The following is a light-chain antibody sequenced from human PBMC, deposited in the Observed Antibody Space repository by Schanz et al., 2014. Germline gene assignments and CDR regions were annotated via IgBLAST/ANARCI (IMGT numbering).Light chain of an antibody. CDR3: SSYSTISTQV. J-gene: IGLJ2*01. V-gene: IGLV2-14*03. CDR2: DVS. Sequence: QSALTQPASVSGSPGQSITISCTGTSSDVGGYNYVSWHQHHPGKAPKLLIHDVSNRFSGVSNRFSGSKSGNTASLTISGLQAEDEADYYCSSYSTISTQVFGGGTQLTVL. CDR1: SSDVGGYNY.